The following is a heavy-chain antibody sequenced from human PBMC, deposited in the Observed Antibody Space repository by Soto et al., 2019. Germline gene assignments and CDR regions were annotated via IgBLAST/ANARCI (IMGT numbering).Heavy chain of an antibody. V-gene: IGHV3-23*01. CDR2: VSGSSYTT. CDR1: GFAFSSFT. Sequence: EVQLLESGGGLVQPGGSLRLSCVGSGFAFSSFTMTWVRQAPGKGLEWVSVVSGSSYTTLYADSVKGRFTISRDDSKDTVYLQMNNLRVEDTAIYYCAKAWNYYIELDYWGQGTLVTVSS. J-gene: IGHJ4*02. D-gene: IGHD1-7*01. CDR3: AKAWNYYIELDY.